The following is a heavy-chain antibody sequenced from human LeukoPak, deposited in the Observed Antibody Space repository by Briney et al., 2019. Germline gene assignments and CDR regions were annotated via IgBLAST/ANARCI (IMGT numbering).Heavy chain of an antibody. V-gene: IGHV3-7*01. CDR2: IKRDGNDK. Sequence: GRSLRLSCATSGFTFSSNCLSWVRQAPGKGLDWVASIKRDGNDKYYVDSVKGRFSISRDNAKNSLYLQMNSLRAEDTAVYYCARGCLQPDYWGQGTLVTVSS. CDR1: GFTFSSNC. D-gene: IGHD5-24*01. CDR3: ARGCLQPDY. J-gene: IGHJ4*02.